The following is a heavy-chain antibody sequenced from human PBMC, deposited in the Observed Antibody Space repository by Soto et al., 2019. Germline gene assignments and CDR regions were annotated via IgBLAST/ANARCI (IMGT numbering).Heavy chain of an antibody. Sequence: VQLVESGGGVVQPGRSLRLSCAASGFTFSSYGMHWVRQAPGKGLEWVAVIWYDGSNKYYADSVKGRFTISRDNSKNTLYLQMNSLRAEDTAVYYCARDRVATGDWDYWGQGTLVTVSS. V-gene: IGHV3-33*01. CDR1: GFTFSSYG. CDR2: IWYDGSNK. D-gene: IGHD7-27*01. J-gene: IGHJ4*02. CDR3: ARDRVATGDWDY.